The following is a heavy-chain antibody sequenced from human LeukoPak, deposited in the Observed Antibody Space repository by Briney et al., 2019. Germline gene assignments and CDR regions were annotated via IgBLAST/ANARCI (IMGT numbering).Heavy chain of an antibody. D-gene: IGHD3-10*01. CDR1: GGSISSSSHY. Sequence: SETLSLTCTVSGGSISSSSHYWGWIRQPPGKGLEWIGSMYYRGSTYHNPSLKSRVTISVDTSKNQFSLKLSSVTAADTAVYYCARTRYYYNSRSYGAPYYFDYWGQGTLVTVSS. CDR3: ARTRYYYNSRSYGAPYYFDY. J-gene: IGHJ4*02. CDR2: MYYRGST. V-gene: IGHV4-39*01.